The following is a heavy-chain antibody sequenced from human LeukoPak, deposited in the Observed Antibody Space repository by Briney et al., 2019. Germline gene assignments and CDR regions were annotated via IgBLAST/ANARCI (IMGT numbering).Heavy chain of an antibody. D-gene: IGHD6-19*01. J-gene: IGHJ4*02. V-gene: IGHV3-30*02. CDR2: IRYDGSNK. CDR3: AKAGAVAGSGGDYFNY. Sequence: GGSRRLSCAASGFTFSSYGMHCVRQAPGKGLEWVAFIRYDGSNKYYADSVKGRFTISRDNSKNTLSLQMNSLRAEDTAVYYCAKAGAVAGSGGDYFNYWGQGTLVTVSS. CDR1: GFTFSSYG.